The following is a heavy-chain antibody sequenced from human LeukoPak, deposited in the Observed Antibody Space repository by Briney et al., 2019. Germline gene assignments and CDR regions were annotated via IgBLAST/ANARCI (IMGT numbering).Heavy chain of an antibody. D-gene: IGHD3-10*01. J-gene: IGHJ6*02. V-gene: IGHV4-34*01. CDR1: GGSFSGYY. CDR3: ASSSHLWFGELYAPRYGMDV. CDR2: INHSGST. Sequence: PSETLSLTCAVYGGSFSGYYWSWICQPPGKGLEWIGEINHSGSTNYNPSLKSRVTISVDTSKNQFSLKLSSVTAADTAVYYCASSSHLWFGELYAPRYGMDVWGQGTTVTVSS.